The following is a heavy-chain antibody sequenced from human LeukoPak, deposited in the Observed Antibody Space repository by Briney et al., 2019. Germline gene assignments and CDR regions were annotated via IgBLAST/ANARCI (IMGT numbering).Heavy chain of an antibody. Sequence: SETLSLTCTVSGGSISSYYWSWIRQPPGKGLEWIGYIYYSGSTNYNPSLKSRVTISVDTSKNQFSLKLSSVTAADTAVYYCAKLWGRDSSSLRSSAFDIWGQGTMVTVSS. J-gene: IGHJ3*02. CDR3: AKLWGRDSSSLRSSAFDI. CDR2: IYYSGST. CDR1: GGSISSYY. V-gene: IGHV4-59*01. D-gene: IGHD6-6*01.